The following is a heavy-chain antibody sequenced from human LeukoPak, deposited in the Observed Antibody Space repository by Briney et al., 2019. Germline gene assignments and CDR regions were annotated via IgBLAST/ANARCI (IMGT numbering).Heavy chain of an antibody. Sequence: SETLSLTCAVYGGSFSGYYWSWIRQPPGKGLEWIGEINHSGSTNYNPSLKSRVTISVDTSKNQFSLKLSSVTAADTAVYYCATTYSSSWFYWGQGTLVTVSS. V-gene: IGHV4-34*01. J-gene: IGHJ4*02. CDR1: GGSFSGYY. CDR2: INHSGST. D-gene: IGHD6-13*01. CDR3: ATTYSSSWFY.